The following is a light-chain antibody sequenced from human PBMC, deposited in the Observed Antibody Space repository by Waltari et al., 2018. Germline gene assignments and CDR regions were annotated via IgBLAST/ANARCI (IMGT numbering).Light chain of an antibody. CDR1: QSISSW. V-gene: IGKV1-5*03. Sequence: DIQMTQSPSTLSASVGDRVTITYRASQSISSWLAWYQQKPGKAPKLLIYKASTLESGVPSRFSGSGSGTEFTLTISSLQPDDFVTYYCQQYTSYSPYTFGQGTKLEIK. J-gene: IGKJ2*01. CDR2: KAS. CDR3: QQYTSYSPYT.